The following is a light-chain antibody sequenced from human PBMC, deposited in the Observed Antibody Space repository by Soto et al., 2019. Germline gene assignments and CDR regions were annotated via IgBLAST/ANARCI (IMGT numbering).Light chain of an antibody. J-gene: IGKJ1*01. CDR2: DSS. Sequence: EIVMTQSPAPLSVSPGERATLSCMASQTVNSNYFAWYQQKPGRAPRLLIFDSSTRATGIPARFSGSGSGTDFTLTISSLQSEDFAVYYCQQYNNWLWTFCQVTKVDTK. CDR1: QTVNSNY. CDR3: QQYNNWLWT. V-gene: IGKV3D-15*01.